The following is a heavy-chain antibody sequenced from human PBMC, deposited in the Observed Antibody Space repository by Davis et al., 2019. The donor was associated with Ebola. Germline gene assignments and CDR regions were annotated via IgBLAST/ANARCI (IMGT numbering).Heavy chain of an antibody. V-gene: IGHV1-58*02. CDR1: GFTFMSSA. CDR2: IVVGSGNI. D-gene: IGHD6-13*01. Sequence: SVKVSCKASGFTFMSSAMQWVRQARGQRPEWMGWIVVGSGNIKYAQKFQERVTFTRDMSTNTAYMEVSSLRFEDTAVYYCARGEWIGYSKHYGMDVWGQGTTVTVSS. CDR3: ARGEWIGYSKHYGMDV. J-gene: IGHJ6*02.